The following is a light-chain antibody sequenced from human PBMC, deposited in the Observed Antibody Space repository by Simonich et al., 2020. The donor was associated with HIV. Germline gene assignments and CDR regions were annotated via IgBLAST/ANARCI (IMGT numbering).Light chain of an antibody. CDR1: QSVLYSSNNKNY. CDR2: WAS. J-gene: IGKJ1*01. Sequence: DIVMTQSPDSLAVSLGERATINCKSSQSVLYSSNNKNYLAGYQQKPGQPPKLLIYWASTRESGAPDRFSGSGSGTDFTLTISSLQAEDVAVYYCQQYYSTPQTFGQGTKVEIK. CDR3: QQYYSTPQT. V-gene: IGKV4-1*01.